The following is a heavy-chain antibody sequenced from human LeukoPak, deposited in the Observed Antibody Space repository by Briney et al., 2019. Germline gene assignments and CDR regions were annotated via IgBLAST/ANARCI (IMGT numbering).Heavy chain of an antibody. J-gene: IGHJ4*02. CDR3: ARSGEGGAY. Sequence: KTSETLSLTCTVSGGSVSSHYWSWIRQPPGKGLEWIGYIYYSRSTIYSPSLQGRVTIIIDTSKNQFSLNLSSVTAADTAVYYCARSGEGGAYWGQGTLVTVSS. CDR1: GGSVSSHY. D-gene: IGHD2-15*01. V-gene: IGHV4-59*02. CDR2: IYYSRST.